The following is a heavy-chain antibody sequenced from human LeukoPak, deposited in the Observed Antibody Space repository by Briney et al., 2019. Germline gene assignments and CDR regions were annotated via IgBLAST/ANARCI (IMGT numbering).Heavy chain of an antibody. V-gene: IGHV3-49*04. CDR1: GFSFGDYA. D-gene: IGHD6-13*01. Sequence: GGSLRLSCTASGFSFGDYAMSWVRQAPGEGLEWVGFIRSKLYGGTTQYAASVKGRFTISRDDSKSIAYLQMNSLRTEDTAVYYCTRLFSEGSSWALDYWGQGSLVTVSS. J-gene: IGHJ4*02. CDR3: TRLFSEGSSWALDY. CDR2: IRSKLYGGTT.